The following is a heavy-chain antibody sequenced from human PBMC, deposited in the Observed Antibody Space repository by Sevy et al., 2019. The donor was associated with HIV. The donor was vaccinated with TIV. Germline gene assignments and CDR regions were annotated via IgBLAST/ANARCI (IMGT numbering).Heavy chain of an antibody. CDR2: VHHSGSI. Sequence: SETLSLTCTVSGGSTSTYSWSWIRQPPGKGLEWIGYVHHSGSITYNPSLRSRVTMSIDTSKNQFSLKLRSVTAADTAVYYCAAGGEYCSSASCYNLGWFDPWGQGVLVTVSS. J-gene: IGHJ5*02. V-gene: IGHV4-59*03. CDR3: AAGGEYCSSASCYNLGWFDP. D-gene: IGHD2-2*02. CDR1: GGSTSTYS.